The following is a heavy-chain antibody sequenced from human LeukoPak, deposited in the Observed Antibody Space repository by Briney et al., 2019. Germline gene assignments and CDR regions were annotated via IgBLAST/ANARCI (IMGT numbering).Heavy chain of an antibody. CDR2: TYYRSKWYN. Sequence: SQTLSLTCAISGDSVSSNSATWNWIRQSPSRGLEWLGRTYYRSKWYNDYAVSVKSQITINPDTSKNHFSLQLNSGAPEDTVVYYCARGPVGANYFVYWGQGTLVTVSS. D-gene: IGHD1-26*01. J-gene: IGHJ4*02. CDR3: ARGPVGANYFVY. V-gene: IGHV6-1*01. CDR1: GDSVSSNSAT.